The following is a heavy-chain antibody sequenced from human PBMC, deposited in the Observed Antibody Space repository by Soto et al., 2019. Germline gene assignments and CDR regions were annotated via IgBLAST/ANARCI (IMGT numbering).Heavy chain of an antibody. CDR3: ATGASDGYCSGGRCYSDAFDI. CDR1: GYTLTELS. V-gene: IGHV1-24*01. D-gene: IGHD2-15*01. J-gene: IGHJ3*02. Sequence: ASVKVSCKVSGYTLTELSMHWVRQAPGKGLEWMGGFDPEDGETIYAQKFQGRVTMTEDTSTDTAYMELSSLRSEDTAVYYCATGASDGYCSGGRCYSDAFDIWGQGTMVTVSS. CDR2: FDPEDGET.